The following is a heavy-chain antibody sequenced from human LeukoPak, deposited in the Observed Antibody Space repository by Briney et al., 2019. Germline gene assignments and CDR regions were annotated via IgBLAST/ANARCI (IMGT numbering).Heavy chain of an antibody. CDR3: ARDFLHLGG. CDR1: GFTFSSYS. CDR2: ISSSSSTI. J-gene: IGHJ3*01. V-gene: IGHV3-48*01. Sequence: GGSLRLSCAASGFTFSSYSMNWVRQAPGKGLEWVSYISSSSSTIYYADSVKGRFTISRDNAKNTLYLQMDSLRAEDTAVYYCARDFLHLGGWGQGTMVTVSS. D-gene: IGHD3-16*01.